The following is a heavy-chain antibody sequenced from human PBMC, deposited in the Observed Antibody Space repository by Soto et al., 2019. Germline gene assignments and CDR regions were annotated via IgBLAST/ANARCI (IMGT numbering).Heavy chain of an antibody. Sequence: QLLESGSGLVKPSQTLSLTCAVSGGSISSGGYSWSWIRQPPGKGLEWIGYIYHSGSTYYNPSLKSRVTISVDRSKNQFSLKLSSVTAADTAVYYCARGGADDYGDYEGWFDPWGQGTLVTVSS. CDR3: ARGGADDYGDYEGWFDP. J-gene: IGHJ5*02. CDR2: IYHSGST. CDR1: GGSISSGGYS. V-gene: IGHV4-30-2*01. D-gene: IGHD4-17*01.